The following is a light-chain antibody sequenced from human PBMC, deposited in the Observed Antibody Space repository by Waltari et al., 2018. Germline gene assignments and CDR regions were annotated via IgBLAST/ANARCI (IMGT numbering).Light chain of an antibody. J-gene: IGLJ2*01. CDR3: LLSYGGSWV. Sequence: QAVVTPEPSLTVSPGGTVTLTCGSSTGAVTSGHSPYWVHQKPGQAPRKLNYEERNKPPWTPARFSASLLGGKAALTLSGAQPEDEAEYYCLLSYGGSWVFGGGTKLTVL. CDR2: EER. V-gene: IGLV7-46*01. CDR1: TGAVTSGHS.